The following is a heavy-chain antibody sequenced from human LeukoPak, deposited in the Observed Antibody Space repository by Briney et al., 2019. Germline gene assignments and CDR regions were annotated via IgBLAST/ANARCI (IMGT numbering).Heavy chain of an antibody. V-gene: IGHV3-48*04. CDR1: GFTFSSYT. CDR3: AKIDEYSSSSF. J-gene: IGHJ4*02. D-gene: IGHD6-6*01. CDR2: ISSSSSTI. Sequence: GGSLRLSCAASGFTFSSYTMTWVRQAPGKGLEWVSYISSSSSTIYYADSVKGRFTVSRDNAKNSLYLQMNSLRVEDTAVYYCAKIDEYSSSSFWGQGTLVTVSS.